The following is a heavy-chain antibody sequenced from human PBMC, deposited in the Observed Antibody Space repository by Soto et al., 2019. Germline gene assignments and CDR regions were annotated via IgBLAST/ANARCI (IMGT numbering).Heavy chain of an antibody. D-gene: IGHD6-13*01. CDR1: GGTFSSYA. CDR3: ARELAAPGTTFDY. CDR2: IIPIFGTA. V-gene: IGHV1-69*13. J-gene: IGHJ4*02. Sequence: GASVKVSCKASGGTFSSYAISWVRQAPGQGLEWMGGIIPIFGTANYAQKFQGRVTITADESTSTAYMELSSLRSEDTAVYYCARELAAPGTTFDYWGQGALVTVSS.